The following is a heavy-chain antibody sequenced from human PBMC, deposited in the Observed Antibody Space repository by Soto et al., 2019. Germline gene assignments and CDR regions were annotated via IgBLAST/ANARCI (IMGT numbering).Heavy chain of an antibody. Sequence: GGSLRLSCAASGFTFSGYWMHWVRQAPGKGLVWVSRINNDGSRTNYADSVKGRFTISRDNAKNTLYLQMNSLRAEDTAVYYCAREFTSSGCWGQGTLVTVSS. CDR1: GFTFSGYW. J-gene: IGHJ4*02. V-gene: IGHV3-74*01. CDR2: INNDGSRT. D-gene: IGHD6-25*01. CDR3: AREFTSSGC.